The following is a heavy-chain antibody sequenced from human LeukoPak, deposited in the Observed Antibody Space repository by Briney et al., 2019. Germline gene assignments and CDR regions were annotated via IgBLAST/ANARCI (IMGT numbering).Heavy chain of an antibody. CDR1: GGSISSSSYY. CDR3: ARPGEGSGYSSSRIDY. CDR2: IHYSGTT. J-gene: IGHJ4*02. Sequence: PSETLSLTCTVSGGSISSSSYYWGWIRQPPGKGLEWVGGIHYSGTTYYNPSLKSRVTISVDTSKNQFSLKLSSVTAADTAVYYCARPGEGSGYSSSRIDYWGQGTLVTVSS. D-gene: IGHD6-13*01. V-gene: IGHV4-39*01.